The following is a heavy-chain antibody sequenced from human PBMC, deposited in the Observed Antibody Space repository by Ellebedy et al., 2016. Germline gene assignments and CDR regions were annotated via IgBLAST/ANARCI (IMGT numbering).Heavy chain of an antibody. V-gene: IGHV3-53*01. CDR2: IYSGGST. J-gene: IGHJ6*02. CDR1: GFTVSSNY. D-gene: IGHD3-3*01. Sequence: GGSLRLSCAASGFTVSSNYMSWVRQAPGKGLEWVSVIYSGGSTYYADSVKGRFTISRDNSKNTLYLQMNSLRAEDTAVYYCAKNTGYDFWSGYYFSGVGPGMDVWGQGTTVTVSS. CDR3: AKNTGYDFWSGYYFSGVGPGMDV.